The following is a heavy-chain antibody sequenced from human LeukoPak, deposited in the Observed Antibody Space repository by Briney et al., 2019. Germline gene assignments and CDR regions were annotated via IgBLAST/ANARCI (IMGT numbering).Heavy chain of an antibody. V-gene: IGHV3-66*01. D-gene: IGHD6-13*01. CDR3: ASSSWSSEYFHY. Sequence: PGGSLRLSCAVSGFTVSSNYMSWVRQAPGKGLEWVSVIFSGGSTYYADSVKGRFTISRDNSKNTLYLQLNSLRAEDTAVYFCASSSWSSEYFHYWGQGTLVTVSS. CDR2: IFSGGST. J-gene: IGHJ1*01. CDR1: GFTVSSNY.